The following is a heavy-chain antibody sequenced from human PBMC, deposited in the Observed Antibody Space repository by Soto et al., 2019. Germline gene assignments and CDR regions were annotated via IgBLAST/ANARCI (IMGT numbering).Heavy chain of an antibody. CDR3: AKDSHYGGNVLWSFDL. D-gene: IGHD4-17*01. CDR2: ISGSGAST. V-gene: IGHV3-23*01. CDR1: GFTFTTYA. Sequence: EVQVLESGGGLVQPGGPLRLSCAVSGFTFTTYAMTWVRQAPGKGLEWVSAISGSGASTYYADSVKGRFTISRDNSKNTLYLQMSSLRADDTAVYYCAKDSHYGGNVLWSFDLWGRGTLVTVSS. J-gene: IGHJ2*01.